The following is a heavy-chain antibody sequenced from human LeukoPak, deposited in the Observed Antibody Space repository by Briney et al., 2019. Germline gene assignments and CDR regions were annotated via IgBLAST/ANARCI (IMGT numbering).Heavy chain of an antibody. Sequence: GGSLRLSCAASGFTFSSYAMSWVRQAPGEGLEWVSAISGSGGRTYYADSVKGRFTISRDNSKNTLYLQMNSLRAEDTAVYYCAKDLDIVVVPAATFDYWGQGTLVTVA. D-gene: IGHD2-2*03. CDR1: GFTFSSYA. V-gene: IGHV3-23*01. J-gene: IGHJ4*02. CDR3: AKDLDIVVVPAATFDY. CDR2: ISGSGGRT.